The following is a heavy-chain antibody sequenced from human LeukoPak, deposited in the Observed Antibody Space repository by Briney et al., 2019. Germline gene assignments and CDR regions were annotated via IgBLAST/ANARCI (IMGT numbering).Heavy chain of an antibody. J-gene: IGHJ3*02. Sequence: SETLSLTCTVSGGSMNTYYWSWIRQPPGKGLEWIGYIYYSGTTNYNPSLKSRVTISIDTSKNQFTLKLSSVTAADTAVYYCAREGAFDTWGQGTMVTVPS. CDR3: AREGAFDT. CDR2: IYYSGTT. CDR1: GGSMNTYY. V-gene: IGHV4-59*01.